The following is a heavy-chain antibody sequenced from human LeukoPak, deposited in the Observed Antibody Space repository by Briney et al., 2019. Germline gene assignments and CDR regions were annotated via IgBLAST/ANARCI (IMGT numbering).Heavy chain of an antibody. CDR3: ARVNNYDFWSGYSLPKHYMDV. V-gene: IGHV3-7*04. J-gene: IGHJ6*03. CDR2: IKQDGSEK. D-gene: IGHD3-3*01. Sequence: PGGSLRLSCAVSGFTFSSYWMSWVRQAPGKGLEWVANIKQDGSEKYYVDSVKGRFTISRDNAKNSLYLQMNSLRAEDTAVYYCARVNNYDFWSGYSLPKHYMDVWGKGTTVTVSS. CDR1: GFTFSSYW.